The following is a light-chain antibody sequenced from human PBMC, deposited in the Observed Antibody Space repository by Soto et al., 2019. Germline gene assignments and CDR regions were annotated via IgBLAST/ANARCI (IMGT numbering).Light chain of an antibody. V-gene: IGLV1-51*02. Sequence: QSVLTQPPSVSAAPGQKVAISCSGSSPNIGNDYVSWYQQLPGTAPKLLIYENNKRPSGIPDRSSGSKSGTSATLGITGLQSGDEADYYCETWDSSLSAAVFGGGTQLTVL. CDR3: ETWDSSLSAAV. J-gene: IGLJ7*01. CDR1: SPNIGNDY. CDR2: ENN.